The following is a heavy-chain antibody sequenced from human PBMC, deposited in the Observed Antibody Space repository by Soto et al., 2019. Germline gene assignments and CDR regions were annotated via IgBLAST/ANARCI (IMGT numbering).Heavy chain of an antibody. V-gene: IGHV3-30-3*01. CDR3: ATSPPGGYYYYYGMDV. J-gene: IGHJ6*02. D-gene: IGHD1-26*01. CDR1: GFTFSSYA. CDR2: ISYDGSNK. Sequence: QVQLVESGGGVVQPGRSLRLSCAASGFTFSSYAMHWVRQAPGKGLEWVAVISYDGSNKYYADSVKGRFTISRDNSNNTLYLQMNSRRGADTAVYYCATSPPGGYYYYYGMDVWGQGATVTVSS.